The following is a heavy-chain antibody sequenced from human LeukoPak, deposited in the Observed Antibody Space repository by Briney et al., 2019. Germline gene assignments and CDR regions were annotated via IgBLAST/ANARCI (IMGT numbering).Heavy chain of an antibody. CDR2: ISGSGGIA. Sequence: PGGSLRLSCAASRFTFSSYAMGWVRQAPGKGLEWVSAISGSGGIAYYADSVKGRFTISRDNSKNTLYLQMNSLRAEDTAVYYCAKEGYSSSWNADFDYWGQGTLVIVSS. D-gene: IGHD6-13*01. V-gene: IGHV3-23*01. J-gene: IGHJ4*02. CDR3: AKEGYSSSWNADFDY. CDR1: RFTFSSYA.